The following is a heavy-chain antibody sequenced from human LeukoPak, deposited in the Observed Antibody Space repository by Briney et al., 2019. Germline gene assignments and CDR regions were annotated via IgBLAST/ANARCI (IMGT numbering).Heavy chain of an antibody. CDR1: GGTFSNYA. D-gene: IGHD5-24*01. Sequence: SMKVSSKTSGGTFSNYAIIRVRQDPRHVLEWMKGIIPFFGTTNCSQKFQGRVTMTADESTSTAYMELNSLKSEDTAVYCCARDRGDGYNQYPEPFGYWGQGTLVTVSS. J-gene: IGHJ4*02. CDR3: ARDRGDGYNQYPEPFGY. V-gene: IGHV1-69*01. CDR2: IIPFFGTT.